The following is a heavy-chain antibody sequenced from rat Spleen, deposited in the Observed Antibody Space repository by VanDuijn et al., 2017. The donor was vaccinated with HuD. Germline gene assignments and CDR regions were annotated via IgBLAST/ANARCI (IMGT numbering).Heavy chain of an antibody. D-gene: IGHD4-3*01. J-gene: IGHJ2*01. CDR2: IWNTGGT. CDR1: GFSLTSYN. Sequence: QVQLKESGPGLVQPSQTLSLTCTVAGFSLTSYNVHWVRQPPGKGLEWMGVIWNTGGTRYNSALKSRLSISKDTSKSQVFLKMNSLQTEDTATYYCARDPNSGYGYWGQGVMVTVSS. CDR3: ARDPNSGYGY. V-gene: IGHV2-41*01.